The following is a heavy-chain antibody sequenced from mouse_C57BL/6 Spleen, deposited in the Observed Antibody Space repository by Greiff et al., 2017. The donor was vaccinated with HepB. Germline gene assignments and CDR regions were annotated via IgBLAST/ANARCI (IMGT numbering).Heavy chain of an antibody. CDR2: IHPNSGST. Sequence: QVQLQQSGAELVKPGASVKLSCKASGYTFTSYWMHWVKQRPGQGLEWIGMIHPNSGSTNYNEKFKSKATLTVDKSSSKAYMQLSSLTSEDSAVYYCAREDYGSSYPFAYWGQGTLVTVSA. V-gene: IGHV1-64*01. D-gene: IGHD1-1*01. CDR3: AREDYGSSYPFAY. J-gene: IGHJ3*01. CDR1: GYTFTSYW.